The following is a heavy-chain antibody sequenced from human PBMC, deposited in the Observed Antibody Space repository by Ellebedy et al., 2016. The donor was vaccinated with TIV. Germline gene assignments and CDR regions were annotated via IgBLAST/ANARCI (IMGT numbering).Heavy chain of an antibody. CDR2: ISKDGSEK. V-gene: IGHV3-30*04. CDR1: GFTFSAYG. J-gene: IGHJ4*02. CDR3: ARGRLLGRRGWIDS. D-gene: IGHD5-24*01. Sequence: GESLKISXAASGFTFSAYGMHWVRQAPGKGLEWITFISKDGSEKYNSDSVKGRITISRDNSKNTLHLQMNRLRLDDTAIYYCARGRLLGRRGWIDSWGQGTLVTVSS.